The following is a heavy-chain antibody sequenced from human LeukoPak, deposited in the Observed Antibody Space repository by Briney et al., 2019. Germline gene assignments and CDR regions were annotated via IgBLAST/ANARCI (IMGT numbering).Heavy chain of an antibody. CDR1: TFTFSSYT. D-gene: IGHD3-22*01. V-gene: IGHV3-53*01. CDR2: IYSGGST. Sequence: GGSLRLSCAASTFTFSSYTMSWVRQAPGKGLEWVSVIYSGGSTYYADSVKGRFTISRDNSKNTLYLQMNSLRAEDTAVYYCAREIYYDSSGYLYGMDVWGQGTTVTVSS. CDR3: AREIYYDSSGYLYGMDV. J-gene: IGHJ6*02.